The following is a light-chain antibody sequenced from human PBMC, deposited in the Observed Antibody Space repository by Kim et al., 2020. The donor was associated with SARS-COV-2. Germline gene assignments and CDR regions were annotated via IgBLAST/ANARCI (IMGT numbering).Light chain of an antibody. CDR1: SSDVGGHDY. Sequence: QSALTQPRSVSGSPGQSVTISCTGTSSDVGGHDYVSWYQCHPGKAPKLMIYDVTKRPSGVPDRFSGSKSGNTASLTISGLQAEDEADYYCCSYAGYYSLVFGGGTQLTVL. CDR3: CSYAGYYSLV. CDR2: DVT. J-gene: IGLJ3*02. V-gene: IGLV2-11*01.